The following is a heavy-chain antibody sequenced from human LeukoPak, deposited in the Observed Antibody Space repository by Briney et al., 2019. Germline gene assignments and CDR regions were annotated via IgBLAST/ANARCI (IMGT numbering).Heavy chain of an antibody. CDR1: GFTFSNYA. D-gene: IGHD1-26*01. J-gene: IGHJ4*02. Sequence: PGGSLRLSCAASGFTFSNYAMSWVRQAPGRGLEWVSAISGSGGSTYYADSVRGRFTISRDNSKNTLYLQMNSLRAEDTAVYYCAKDLRKKSSPSVGATPFDYWGQGTLVTVSS. V-gene: IGHV3-23*01. CDR2: ISGSGGST. CDR3: AKDLRKKSSPSVGATPFDY.